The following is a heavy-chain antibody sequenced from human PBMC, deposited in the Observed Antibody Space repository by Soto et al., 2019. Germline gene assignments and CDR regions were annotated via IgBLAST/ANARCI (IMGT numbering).Heavy chain of an antibody. CDR3: ARAYYDYIWGSYREDDAFDI. V-gene: IGHV1-3*01. D-gene: IGHD3-16*02. CDR2: INAGNGNT. Sequence: QVQLVQSGAEVKKPGASVKVSCKASGYTFTSYAMHWVRQAPGQRLEWMGWINAGNGNTKYSQKFQGRVNITRDTSASTAYMELSSLRSEDTAVYYCARAYYDYIWGSYREDDAFDIWGQGTMVTVSS. J-gene: IGHJ3*02. CDR1: GYTFTSYA.